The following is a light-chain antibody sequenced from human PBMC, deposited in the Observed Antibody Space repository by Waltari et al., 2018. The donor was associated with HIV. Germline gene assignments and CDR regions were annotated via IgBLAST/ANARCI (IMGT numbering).Light chain of an antibody. CDR3: QQDYGTPQT. J-gene: IGKJ1*01. V-gene: IGKV4-1*01. Sequence: DIVMTQSPDSLVVSLGERATIKCKSSQSLLYSSSNKNYLAWYQQKPGQPPKLLIYWASPRVSGVPDRFSGSGSVTDFTLTISSLQAEDVAVYYCQQDYGTPQTFGQGTKVEVK. CDR2: WAS. CDR1: QSLLYSSSNKNY.